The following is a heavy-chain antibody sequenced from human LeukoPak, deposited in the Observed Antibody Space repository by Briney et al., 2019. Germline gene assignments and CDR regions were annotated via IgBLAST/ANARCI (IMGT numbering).Heavy chain of an antibody. CDR1: GDSISCCY. D-gene: IGHD5-18*01. J-gene: IGHJ4*02. V-gene: IGHV4-4*07. CDR3: VRQGYNYGAFNA. CDR2: VFISGST. Sequence: SETLSLTCAVSGDSISCCYWTWIRQSADKGLEWIGRVFISGSTNYNPSLQGRVTMSVDRSRSQFSLRLRSVTAADTAVYYCVRQGYNYGAFNAWGQGTLVTVPS.